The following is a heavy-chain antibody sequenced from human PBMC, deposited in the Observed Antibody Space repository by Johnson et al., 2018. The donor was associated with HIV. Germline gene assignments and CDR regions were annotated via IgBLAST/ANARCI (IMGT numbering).Heavy chain of an antibody. V-gene: IGHV3-30*03. CDR1: GFTFSSYG. CDR2: ISYDGSNK. Sequence: QVQLVESGGGVVQPGRSLRLSCAASGFTFSSYGMHWVRQAPGKGLEWVAVISYDGSNKYYADYVKGRFTISRDNSKNTLFLQMNSLRAEDTAVYYCWGYSTSSNAAFDIWGQGTMVTVSS. J-gene: IGHJ3*02. CDR3: WGYSTSSNAAFDI. D-gene: IGHD6-6*01.